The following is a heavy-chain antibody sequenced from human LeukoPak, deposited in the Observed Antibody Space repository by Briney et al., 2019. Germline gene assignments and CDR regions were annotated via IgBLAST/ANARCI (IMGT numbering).Heavy chain of an antibody. J-gene: IGHJ4*02. D-gene: IGHD6-13*01. CDR3: ARAASRAAAGPFDY. CDR2: ISSSSSYI. Sequence: GGSLRLSCAASGFTFSSYSMNWVRQAPGKGLEWVSSISSSSSYIYYADSVKGRFTISRDNAKNSLYLQMNSLRAEDTPVYYCARAASRAAAGPFDYWGQGTLVTVSS. CDR1: GFTFSSYS. V-gene: IGHV3-21*01.